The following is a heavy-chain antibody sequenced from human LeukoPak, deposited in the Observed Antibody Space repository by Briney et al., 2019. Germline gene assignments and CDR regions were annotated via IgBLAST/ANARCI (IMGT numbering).Heavy chain of an antibody. CDR2: IYYSGST. Sequence: NPSETLSLTCTVSGGSISSYYWSWIRQPPGKGLEWIGYIYYSGSTNYNPSLKSRVTISVDTSKNQFSLKLSSVTAADTAVYYCAGGFERWLHDYWGQGTLVTVSS. CDR1: GGSISSYY. V-gene: IGHV4-59*01. D-gene: IGHD5-24*01. CDR3: AGGFERWLHDY. J-gene: IGHJ4*02.